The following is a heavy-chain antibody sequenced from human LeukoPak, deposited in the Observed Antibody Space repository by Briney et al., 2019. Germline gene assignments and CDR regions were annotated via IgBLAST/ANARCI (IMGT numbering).Heavy chain of an antibody. CDR3: ATPLTSKWSSSWYSGHFDY. J-gene: IGHJ4*02. Sequence: GGSLRLSCAASGFTVSNDYMAWVRQDPGKGLEWVSLIYADGTTFYTDSVKGRFTMSRDNSKTTVFLQMNSLEVEDTAVYYCATPLTSKWSSSWYSGHFDYWGQGALVTVPS. D-gene: IGHD6-13*01. CDR2: IYADGTT. V-gene: IGHV3-66*02. CDR1: GFTVSNDY.